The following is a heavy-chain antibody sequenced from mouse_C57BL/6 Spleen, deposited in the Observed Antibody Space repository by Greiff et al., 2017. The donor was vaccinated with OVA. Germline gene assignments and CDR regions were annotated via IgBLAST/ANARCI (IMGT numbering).Heavy chain of an antibody. Sequence: EVQRVESGGGLVKPGGSLKLSCAASGFTFSSYAMSWVRQTPEKRLEWVATISDGGSYTYYPDNVKGRFTISRDNAKNNLYLQMSHLKSEDTAMYYCARDYYYGSGAMDYWGQGTSVTVSS. CDR2: ISDGGSYT. D-gene: IGHD1-1*01. CDR3: ARDYYYGSGAMDY. V-gene: IGHV5-4*01. J-gene: IGHJ4*01. CDR1: GFTFSSYA.